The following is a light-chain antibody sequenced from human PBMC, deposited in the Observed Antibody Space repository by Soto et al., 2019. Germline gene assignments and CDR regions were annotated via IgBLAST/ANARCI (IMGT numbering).Light chain of an antibody. CDR3: QQYNNWPPIT. J-gene: IGKJ5*01. CDR1: QSVSSN. V-gene: IGKV3-15*01. Sequence: ETVMTQSPATLSVSPGERATHSCRASQSVSSNLAWYQQKPGQAPRLLISGASTRATGIPARFSGSGSGTEFTLTISSLQSEDFAVYFCQQYNNWPPITFGQGTRLEIK. CDR2: GAS.